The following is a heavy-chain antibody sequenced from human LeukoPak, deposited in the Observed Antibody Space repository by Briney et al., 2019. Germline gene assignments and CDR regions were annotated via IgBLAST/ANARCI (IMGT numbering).Heavy chain of an antibody. CDR3: AREDYDSSGYYFSWFDP. CDR1: GSTFTSYY. CDR2: INPSGGST. D-gene: IGHD3-22*01. Sequence: ASLKASCKASGSTFTSYYMHWVRQAPGHGLEWMGIINPSGGSTSYAQNFQGRVTMTRDSSTSTVYMELSSLRSEHTAVYYCAREDYDSSGYYFSWFDPWGQGTLVTVSS. J-gene: IGHJ5*02. V-gene: IGHV1-46*01.